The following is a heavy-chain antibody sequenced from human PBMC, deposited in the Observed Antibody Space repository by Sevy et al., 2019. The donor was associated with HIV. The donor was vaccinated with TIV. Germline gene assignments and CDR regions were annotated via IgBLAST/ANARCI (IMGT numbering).Heavy chain of an antibody. CDR3: AREGCTQPHDY. CDR2: FSFGCGRI. J-gene: IGHJ4*02. V-gene: IGHV3-23*01. CDR1: GFTFAKYS. Sequence: GGSLRLSCAASGFTFAKYSMSWVRQAPGKGLEWVSTFSFGCGRINYADSVKDRLTISRDDSKNTLFLQMNSLRAEDTATYFCAREGCTQPHDYWGQGTLVTVSS. D-gene: IGHD2-8*01.